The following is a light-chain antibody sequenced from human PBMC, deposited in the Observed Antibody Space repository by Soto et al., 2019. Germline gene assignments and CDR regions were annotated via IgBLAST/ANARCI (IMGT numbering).Light chain of an antibody. CDR1: ESIRNY. V-gene: IGKV1-39*01. Sequence: DIQMTQSPSSLSASVGDRVTMTCRASESIRNYLNWYQQQAGKAPKLLIFAASTLQSGVPSRFSGSGSGTEFTLTISSLQPEDFATYSCQQSYSTPRTFGQGTRLQIK. J-gene: IGKJ2*02. CDR3: QQSYSTPRT. CDR2: AAS.